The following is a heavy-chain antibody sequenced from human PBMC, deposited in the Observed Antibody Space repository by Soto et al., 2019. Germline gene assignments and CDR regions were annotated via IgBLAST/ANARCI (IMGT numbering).Heavy chain of an antibody. CDR3: ARDSITRVSSDVPGMDV. V-gene: IGHV3-23*01. CDR2: IGEGGFST. CDR1: GFTFSAYA. J-gene: IGHJ6*02. Sequence: GGSLRLSCAASGFTFSAYAMSWVRQAPGKGLEWVSVIGEGGFSTQYAASVKGRFTISRDNSKNMLYLQMNSLRSDDTAVYYCARDSITRVSSDVPGMDVWGQGTTVTVSS. D-gene: IGHD3-16*01.